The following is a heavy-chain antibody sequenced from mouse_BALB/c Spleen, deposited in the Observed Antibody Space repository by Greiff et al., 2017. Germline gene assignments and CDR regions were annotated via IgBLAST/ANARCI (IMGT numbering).Heavy chain of an antibody. CDR1: GYSITSDYA. D-gene: IGHD2-3*01. J-gene: IGHJ3*01. Sequence: EVQLQQSGPGLVKPSQSLSLTCTVTGYSITSDYAWNWIRQFPGNKLEWMGYISYSGSTSYNPSLKSRISITRDTSKNQFFLQLNSVTTEDTATYYCARSYDGYPFAYWGQGTLVTVSA. V-gene: IGHV3-2*02. CDR2: ISYSGST. CDR3: ARSYDGYPFAY.